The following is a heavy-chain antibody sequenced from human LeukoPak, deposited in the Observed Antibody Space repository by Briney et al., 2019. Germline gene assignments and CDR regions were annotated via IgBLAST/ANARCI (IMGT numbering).Heavy chain of an antibody. V-gene: IGHV3-21*01. CDR1: GFTFSSYS. J-gene: IGHJ4*02. D-gene: IGHD3-16*01. CDR2: ISSSSSYI. Sequence: GGSLRLSCAPSGFTFSSYSMNWVRQAPGKGLEWVSSISSSSSYIYYADSVKGRFTISRDNAKNSLYLQMNSLRAEDTAVYYCARYYEYVWGSPFDYWGQGTLVTVSS. CDR3: ARYYEYVWGSPFDY.